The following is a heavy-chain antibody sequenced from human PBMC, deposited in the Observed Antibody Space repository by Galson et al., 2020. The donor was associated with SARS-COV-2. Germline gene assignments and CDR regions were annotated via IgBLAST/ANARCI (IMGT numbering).Heavy chain of an antibody. CDR2: ISSSSSYI. J-gene: IGHJ3*02. Sequence: GGSLRLSCAASGFTFSSYSMNWVRQAPGKGLEWVSSISSSSSYIYYADSVKGRFTISRDNAKNSLYLQMNSLRAEDTAVYYCARVGIFGVVIDAFDIWGQGTVVTGSS. CDR1: GFTFSSYS. V-gene: IGHV3-21*01. D-gene: IGHD3-3*01. CDR3: ARVGIFGVVIDAFDI.